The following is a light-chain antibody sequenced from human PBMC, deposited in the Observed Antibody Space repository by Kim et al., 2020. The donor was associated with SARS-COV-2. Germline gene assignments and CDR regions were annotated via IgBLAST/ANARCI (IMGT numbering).Light chain of an antibody. Sequence: LSPGERATHSCRASQSISSIVVLTQHRPGQAPRLLIYGASTRATGIPDRFSGSGSGTDFTLTINRLAAEDVAVYYCHQYAGAPWTLGQGTKVDIK. J-gene: IGKJ1*01. CDR2: GAS. CDR3: HQYAGAPWT. V-gene: IGKV3-20*01. CDR1: QSISSIV.